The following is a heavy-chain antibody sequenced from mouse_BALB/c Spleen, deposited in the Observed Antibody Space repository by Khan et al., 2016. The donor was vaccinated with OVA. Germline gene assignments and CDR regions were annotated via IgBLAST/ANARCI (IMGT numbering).Heavy chain of an antibody. Sequence: QVQLQQSGAELVRPGVSVKISCKVSGYKFTDYAMHWVKQRHAKGLEWIGVISTYYGDADYSQKFKGKATMTVDRSSSTAYLELARLTSEDSARYYCTRGGKFAYWGQGTLVTVSA. CDR2: ISTYYGDA. CDR1: GYKFTDYA. J-gene: IGHJ3*01. D-gene: IGHD1-1*02. CDR3: TRGGKFAY. V-gene: IGHV1S137*01.